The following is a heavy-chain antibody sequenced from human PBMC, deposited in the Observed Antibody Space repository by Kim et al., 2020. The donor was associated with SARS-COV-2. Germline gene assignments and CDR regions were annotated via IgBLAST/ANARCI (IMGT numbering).Heavy chain of an antibody. CDR3: AREIAAAGTGFGEGLYYYYGMDV. J-gene: IGHJ6*02. V-gene: IGHV3-21*01. CDR2: ISSSSSYI. Sequence: GGSLRLSCAASGFTFSSYSMNWVRQAPGKGLEWVSSISSSSSYIYYADSVKGRFTISRDNAKNSLYLQMNSLRAEDTAVYYCAREIAAAGTGFGEGLYYYYGMDVWGQGTTVTVSS. D-gene: IGHD6-13*01. CDR1: GFTFSSYS.